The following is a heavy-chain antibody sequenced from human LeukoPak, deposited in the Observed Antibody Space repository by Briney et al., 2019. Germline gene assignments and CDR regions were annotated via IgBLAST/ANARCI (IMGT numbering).Heavy chain of an antibody. J-gene: IGHJ4*02. V-gene: IGHV4-34*01. Sequence: SETLSLTCAVYGGSFSGYYWSWIRQPPGKGLEWIGEINHSGSTNYNPSLKSRVTISVDTSKNQFSLKLSSVTAADTAVYYCARGQPARLYSSGWYIGFDYWGQGTLVTVSS. CDR3: ARGQPARLYSSGWYIGFDY. CDR2: INHSGST. D-gene: IGHD6-19*01. CDR1: GGSFSGYY.